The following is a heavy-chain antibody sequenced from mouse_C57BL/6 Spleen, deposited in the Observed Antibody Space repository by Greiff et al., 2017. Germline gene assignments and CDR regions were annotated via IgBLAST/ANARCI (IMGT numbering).Heavy chain of an antibody. CDR1: GYTFTSYW. D-gene: IGHD1-1*01. Sequence: VQLQQPGAELVRPGSSVKLSCKASGYTFTSYWMHWVKQRPIQGLEWIGNIDPSDSETHYNQKFKDKATLTVDKSSSTAYMQLSSLTSEDSAVYYCLRGGTTVVAPFDYWGQGTTLTVSS. CDR2: IDPSDSET. J-gene: IGHJ2*01. V-gene: IGHV1-52*01. CDR3: LRGGTTVVAPFDY.